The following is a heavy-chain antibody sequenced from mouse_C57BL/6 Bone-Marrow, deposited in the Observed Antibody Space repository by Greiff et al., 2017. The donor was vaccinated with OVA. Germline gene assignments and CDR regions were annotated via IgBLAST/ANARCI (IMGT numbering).Heavy chain of an antibody. V-gene: IGHV1-76*01. CDR3: ARADYFGSRYGAMDY. CDR1: GYTFTDYY. CDR2: IYPGSGNT. J-gene: IGHJ4*01. D-gene: IGHD1-1*01. Sequence: VQLQQSGAELVRPGASVKLSCKASGYTFTDYYINWVKQRPGQGLEWIARIYPGSGNTYYNEKFKGKATLTAEKSSSTAYMQLSSLTSEDSAVYFCARADYFGSRYGAMDYWGQGTSVTVSS.